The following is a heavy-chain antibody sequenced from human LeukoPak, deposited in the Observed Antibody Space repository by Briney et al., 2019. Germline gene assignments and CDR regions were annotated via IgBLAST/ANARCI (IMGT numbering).Heavy chain of an antibody. CDR1: GFTFSGYA. CDR2: ISGFGGST. J-gene: IGHJ4*02. D-gene: IGHD6-19*01. V-gene: IGHV3-23*01. CDR3: AKTSYSSGWPLDH. Sequence: GGSLRLSCAASGFTFSGYAMSWVRQAPGQGLEWVSTISGFGGSTYYADSVKGRFTISRDNSKNTLYLQMNSLRAEDTAVYYCAKTSYSSGWPLDHWGQGTLVTVSS.